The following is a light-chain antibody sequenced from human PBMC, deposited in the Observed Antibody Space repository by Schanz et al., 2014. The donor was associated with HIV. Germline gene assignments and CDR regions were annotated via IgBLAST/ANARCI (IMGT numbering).Light chain of an antibody. V-gene: IGLV1-40*01. CDR1: SSNIGADYD. J-gene: IGLJ3*02. Sequence: QSVLAQPPSVSGAPGQRVTISCTGSSSNIGADYDVHWYQLLPGTAPKLLIFDNTHWPSGVPARFSGSKSGSSASLAISGLQAEDEADYFCQSFDSSLNGVVFGGGTKVTVL. CDR3: QSFDSSLNGVV. CDR2: DNT.